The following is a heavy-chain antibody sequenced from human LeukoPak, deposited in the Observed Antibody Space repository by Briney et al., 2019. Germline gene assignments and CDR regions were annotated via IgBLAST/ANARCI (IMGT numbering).Heavy chain of an antibody. Sequence: PSETLSLTCTVSGGSISSSSYYWGWIRQPPGKGLEWIGSIYYSGSTYYNLSLKSRVTISVDTSKNQFSLKLSSVTAADTAVYYCASLKETMIYDYGGNSSLFFYYYYMDVWGKGTTVTVSS. V-gene: IGHV4-39*01. CDR1: GGSISSSSYY. J-gene: IGHJ6*03. CDR3: ASLKETMIYDYGGNSSLFFYYYYMDV. D-gene: IGHD4-23*01. CDR2: IYYSGST.